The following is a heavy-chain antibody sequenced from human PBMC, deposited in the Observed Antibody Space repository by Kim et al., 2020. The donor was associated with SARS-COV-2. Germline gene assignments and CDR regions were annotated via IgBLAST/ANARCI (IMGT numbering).Heavy chain of an antibody. V-gene: IGHV4-34*01. CDR3: ARGVNDSSGYYDY. D-gene: IGHD3-22*01. Sequence: YNPSLKSRVTISVDTSKNQFSLKLSSVTAADTAVYYCARGVNDSSGYYDYWGQGTLVTVSS. J-gene: IGHJ4*02.